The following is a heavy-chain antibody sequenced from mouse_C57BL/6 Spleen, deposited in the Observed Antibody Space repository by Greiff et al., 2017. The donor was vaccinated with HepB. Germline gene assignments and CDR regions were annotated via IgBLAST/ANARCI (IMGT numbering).Heavy chain of an antibody. D-gene: IGHD1-1*01. CDR3: ARSLYYYGSRGYYFDY. CDR1: GYTFTSYW. J-gene: IGHJ2*01. CDR2: IDPSDSYT. V-gene: IGHV1-59*01. Sequence: QVQLQQPGAELVRPGTSVKLSCKASGYTFTSYWMHWVKQRPGQGLEWIGVIDPSDSYTNYNQKFKGKATLTVDTSSSTAYMQLSSLTSEDSAVYYCARSLYYYGSRGYYFDYWGQGTTLTVSS.